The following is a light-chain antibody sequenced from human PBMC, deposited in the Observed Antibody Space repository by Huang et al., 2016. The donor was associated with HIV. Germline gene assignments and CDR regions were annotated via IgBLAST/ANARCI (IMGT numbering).Light chain of an antibody. J-gene: IGKJ2*01. V-gene: IGKV1-39*01. Sequence: DIQMTQFPTSLSASVEDRVTVTCRAGQAIDKYLKWYQQKSGRAPRLLIYGASKLQSGVPSRFSGRASGTHFSLTINSLQPDDSAIYYCQQSYRTPRTFGQGTNLEI. CDR1: QAIDKY. CDR3: QQSYRTPRT. CDR2: GAS.